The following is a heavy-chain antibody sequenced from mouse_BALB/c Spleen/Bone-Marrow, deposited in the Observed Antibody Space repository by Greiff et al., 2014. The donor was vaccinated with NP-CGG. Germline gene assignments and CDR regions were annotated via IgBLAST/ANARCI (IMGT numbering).Heavy chain of an antibody. J-gene: IGHJ3*01. D-gene: IGHD1-2*01. Sequence: QVQLQQPGAELVKPGASVKLPCKASGYTFTSYWMHWVKQRPGQGLEWIGEINPSNGRTNYNEKFKSKATLTVDKSSSTAYMQLSSLTSEDSAVYYCARYATATYWFAYWGQGTLVTVSA. CDR3: ARYATATYWFAY. V-gene: IGHV1S81*02. CDR1: GYTFTSYW. CDR2: INPSNGRT.